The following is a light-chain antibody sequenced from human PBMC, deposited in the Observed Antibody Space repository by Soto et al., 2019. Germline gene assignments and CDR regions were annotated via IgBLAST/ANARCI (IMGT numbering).Light chain of an antibody. CDR2: GDN. CDR1: TSNIWAPYD. J-gene: IGLJ1*01. Sequence: QSFLTHPPSVSGAPAQRVSISCTGSTSNIWAPYDLHSYQHLQGTSPKLLIYGDNNRPSGVPDRFYGSKSGTSASLAITRLEDEDEDDYHCQPYDISLXNYVLGKGTKVX. CDR3: QPYDISLXNYV. V-gene: IGLV1-40*01.